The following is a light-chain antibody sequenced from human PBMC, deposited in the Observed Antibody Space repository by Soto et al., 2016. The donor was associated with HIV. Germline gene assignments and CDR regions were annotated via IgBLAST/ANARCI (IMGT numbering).Light chain of an antibody. CDR1: QSINYY. J-gene: IGKJ2*01. CDR3: QQTYNTRMYT. Sequence: DIQMTQSPPSLSASVGDRVTITCRASQSINYYLNWYQHKSGKAPQLLIYGASSLKSGVPSRFSGSESGTDFTLTISSLQPEDFATYYCQQTYNTRMYTFGQGTKLEIK. V-gene: IGKV1-39*01. CDR2: GAS.